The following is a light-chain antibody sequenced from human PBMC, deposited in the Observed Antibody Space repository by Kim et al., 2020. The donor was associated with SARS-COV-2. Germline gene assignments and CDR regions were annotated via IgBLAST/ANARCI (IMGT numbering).Light chain of an antibody. J-gene: IGLJ1*01. CDR3: CSYAGSRFF. V-gene: IGLV2-23*02. Sequence: QSVLTQPASVSGSLGQSITISCTGTNNDVGDYNIVSWYQHHPGKAPQLVISEVRKRPSGVSNRFSGSKSGNTASLTISGLQAEDEAVYYCCSYAGSRFFFGSGTKVTVL. CDR2: EVR. CDR1: NNDVGDYNI.